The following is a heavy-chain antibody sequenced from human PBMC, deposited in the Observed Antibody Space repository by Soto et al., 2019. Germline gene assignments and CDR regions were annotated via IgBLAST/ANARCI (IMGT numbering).Heavy chain of an antibody. Sequence: PSETLSLTCTVSGGSISSGDYYWSWIRQPPGKGLEWIGYIYYSGSTYYNPSLKSRVTISVDTSKKQFSLKLSSVTAADTAVYYCARDAAGVRVWFGSGGYYYYGMDVWGQGTTVTVSS. V-gene: IGHV4-30-4*01. CDR3: ARDAAGVRVWFGSGGYYYYGMDV. D-gene: IGHD3-10*01. CDR1: GGSISSGDYY. CDR2: IYYSGST. J-gene: IGHJ6*02.